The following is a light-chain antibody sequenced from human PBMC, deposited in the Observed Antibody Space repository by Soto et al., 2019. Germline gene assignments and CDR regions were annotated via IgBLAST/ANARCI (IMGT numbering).Light chain of an antibody. Sequence: DIQLTQSPSFLSASVGDRVTITCRASQGISSYLAWYQQTPGKAPKLLIYASSTLQSGVPSRFSGSGSGTEFTLTIRSLQPEDFATYYCQQLNIFPVTFGQGTRLDI. CDR2: ASS. CDR1: QGISSY. V-gene: IGKV1-9*01. CDR3: QQLNIFPVT. J-gene: IGKJ5*01.